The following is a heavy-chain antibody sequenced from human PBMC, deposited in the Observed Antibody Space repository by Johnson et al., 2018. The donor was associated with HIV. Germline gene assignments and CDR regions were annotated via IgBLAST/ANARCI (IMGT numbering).Heavy chain of an antibody. D-gene: IGHD1-26*01. CDR1: GFTFSSYW. CDR2: IKQAGSEK. J-gene: IGHJ3*02. CDR3: ARGTDLGAPSSLDAVDI. V-gene: IGHV3-7*01. Sequence: MLLVESGGGLVQSGGSLRLSCAASGFTFSSYWMSWVRQAPGKGLELVANIKQAGSEKYYVDSVKGRFAISRDNAKNSRYLQMNSLRVAVTAVYYCARGTDLGAPSSLDAVDIWGQGTWVTVSP.